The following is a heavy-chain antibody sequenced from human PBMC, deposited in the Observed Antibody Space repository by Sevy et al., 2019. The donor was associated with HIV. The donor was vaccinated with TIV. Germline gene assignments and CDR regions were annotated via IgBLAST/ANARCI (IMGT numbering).Heavy chain of an antibody. J-gene: IGHJ6*03. D-gene: IGHD2-2*02. Sequence: GGSLRLSCAASGFTFSSYWMHWVRQAPGKGLVWVSRINSDGSSTSYADSVKGRFTISRDNAKNTLYLQMNSLVAEDTAVYYCARDGNVVVPAAIREEPTYYYYYMDVWGKGTTVTVSS. V-gene: IGHV3-74*01. CDR2: INSDGSST. CDR3: ARDGNVVVPAAIREEPTYYYYYMDV. CDR1: GFTFSSYW.